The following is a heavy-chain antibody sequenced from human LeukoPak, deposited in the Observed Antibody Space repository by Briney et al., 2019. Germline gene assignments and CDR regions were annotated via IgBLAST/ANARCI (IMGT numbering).Heavy chain of an antibody. D-gene: IGHD3-3*01. J-gene: IGHJ3*02. V-gene: IGHV1-69*05. CDR1: GGTFSSYA. CDR3: ARGIESISRSAFDI. Sequence: SVKVSCKASGGTFSSYAISWVRQAPGQGLEWMGRIIPIFGTANYAQKFQGRVTITTDESTSTAYMELNSLRSEDTAVYYCARGIESISRSAFDIWGQGTMVTVSS. CDR2: IIPIFGTA.